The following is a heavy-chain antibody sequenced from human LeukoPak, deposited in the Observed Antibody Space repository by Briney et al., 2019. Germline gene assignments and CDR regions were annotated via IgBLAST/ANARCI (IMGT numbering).Heavy chain of an antibody. J-gene: IGHJ4*02. V-gene: IGHV3-21*01. CDR1: GFTFSSYA. CDR2: ISSSSSYI. CDR3: ANLPYGGNFPYYFDY. D-gene: IGHD4-23*01. Sequence: PGGSLRLSCAASGFTFSSYAMSWVRQAPGKGLEWVSSISSSSSYIYYADSVKGRFTISRDNAKNSLYLQMNSLRAEDTAVYYCANLPYGGNFPYYFDYWGQGTLVTVSS.